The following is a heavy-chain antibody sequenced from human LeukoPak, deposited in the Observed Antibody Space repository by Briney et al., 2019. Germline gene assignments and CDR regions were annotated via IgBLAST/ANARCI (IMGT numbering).Heavy chain of an antibody. CDR3: ARGGLRNYYFDY. D-gene: IGHD4-17*01. CDR1: GDSFTGHY. CDR2: INPNSGVT. Sequence: GASVKVSCKASGDSFTGHYIHWMRQAPGQGFEWMGWINPNSGVTNYAQKFQGRVTMTRDMSTSTVYMELSSLRSEDTAVYYCARGGLRNYYFDYWGQGTLVTVSS. V-gene: IGHV1-2*02. J-gene: IGHJ4*02.